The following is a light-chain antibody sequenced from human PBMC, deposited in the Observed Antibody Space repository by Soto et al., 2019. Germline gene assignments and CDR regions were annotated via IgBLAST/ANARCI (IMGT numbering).Light chain of an antibody. Sequence: EIVLTQSPGTLSLSPGERATLSCRTSQSASSNYLAWYQQKRGQAPGLLIYGASTRATGIPERFSGSGSGTDFTLTISRLEPEDFAVYYCQQYGTSFWTFGQGTKVEIK. CDR3: QQYGTSFWT. CDR1: QSASSNY. V-gene: IGKV3-20*01. CDR2: GAS. J-gene: IGKJ1*01.